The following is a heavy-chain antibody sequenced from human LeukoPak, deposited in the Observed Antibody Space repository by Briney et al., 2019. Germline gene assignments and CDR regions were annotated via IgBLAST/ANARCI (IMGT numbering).Heavy chain of an antibody. CDR1: GFTFSSYA. V-gene: IGHV3-23*01. J-gene: IGHJ4*02. D-gene: IGHD6-13*01. CDR2: ISGSGGST. CDR3: ARDVYSSSFGYFDY. Sequence: GGSLRLSCAASGFTFSSYAMSWVRQAPGKGLEWVSAISGSGGSTYYADSVKGRFTISRDNSKNTLYLQMNSLRAEDTAVYYCARDVYSSSFGYFDYWGQGTLVTVSS.